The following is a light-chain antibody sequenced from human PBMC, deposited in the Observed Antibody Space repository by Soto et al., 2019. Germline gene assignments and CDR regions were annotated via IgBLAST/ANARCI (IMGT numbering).Light chain of an antibody. CDR2: EVS. J-gene: IGLJ1*01. V-gene: IGLV2-14*01. CDR1: SSDVGGYNY. CDR3: SSYTSSSTLAV. Sequence: QSVLTQPASVSGSPGQSITISCTGTSSDVGGYNYVSWYQQHPGQAPKLMISEVSDRPSGVSDRFSGSKSGNTASLTISGLQAEDEADYYCSSYTSSSTLAVFGTGTKITVL.